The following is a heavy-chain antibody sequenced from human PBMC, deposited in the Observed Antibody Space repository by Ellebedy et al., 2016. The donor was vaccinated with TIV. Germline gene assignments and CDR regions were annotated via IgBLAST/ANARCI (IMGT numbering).Heavy chain of an antibody. CDR1: GFTFSSYA. V-gene: IGHV3-23*01. J-gene: IGHJ4*02. CDR2: ISGSGGST. D-gene: IGHD2-8*01. Sequence: GESLKISCAASGFTFSSYAMSWVRQAPGKGLEWVSAISGSGGSTYYADSVKGQFSISRDNSKNTLYLQMNSLRAEDTAVYYCAKGRRMVYATGGLDSWGQGTLVTVSS. CDR3: AKGRRMVYATGGLDS.